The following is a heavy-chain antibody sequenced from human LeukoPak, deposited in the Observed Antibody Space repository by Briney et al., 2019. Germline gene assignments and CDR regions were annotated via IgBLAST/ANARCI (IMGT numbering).Heavy chain of an antibody. Sequence: PSETLSLTCTVSGGSISSSSYYWGWIRQPPGKGLEWIGSIYYSGSTYYNPSLKSRVTISVDTSKNQFSLKLSSVTAADTAVYYCARGLRYFDWSPPYDAFDIWGQGTMVTVSS. V-gene: IGHV4-39*01. CDR1: GGSISSSSYY. CDR2: IYYSGST. CDR3: ARGLRYFDWSPPYDAFDI. J-gene: IGHJ3*02. D-gene: IGHD3-9*01.